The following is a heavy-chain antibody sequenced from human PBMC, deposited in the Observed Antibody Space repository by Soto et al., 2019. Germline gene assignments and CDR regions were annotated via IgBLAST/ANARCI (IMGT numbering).Heavy chain of an antibody. J-gene: IGHJ6*03. D-gene: IGHD3-10*01. CDR3: ARVGTYSSFPRPYYYYMDV. V-gene: IGHV4-31*03. Sequence: QVQLQESGPGLVKPSQTLSLTCTVSGGSISSGGYYWSWIRQHPGKGLEWIGYIYYSGSTYYNPSLKSRVTISVDTSKNQFSLKLSSVTAADTAVYYCARVGTYSSFPRPYYYYMDVWGKGTTVTVSS. CDR2: IYYSGST. CDR1: GGSISSGGYY.